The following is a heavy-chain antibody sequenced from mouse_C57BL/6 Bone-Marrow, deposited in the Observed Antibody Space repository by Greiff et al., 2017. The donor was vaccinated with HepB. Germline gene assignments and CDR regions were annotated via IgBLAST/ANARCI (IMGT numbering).Heavy chain of an antibody. CDR2: IRNKANNHAT. Sequence: EVKLQESGGGLVQPGGSMKLSCAASGFTFSDAWMDWVRQSPEKGLEWVAEIRNKANNHATYYAESVKGRFTISRDDSKSSVYLQMNSLRAEDTGIYYCTRPDYYGSSYPYYAMDYWGQGTSVTVSS. V-gene: IGHV6-6*01. D-gene: IGHD1-1*01. CDR3: TRPDYYGSSYPYYAMDY. J-gene: IGHJ4*01. CDR1: GFTFSDAW.